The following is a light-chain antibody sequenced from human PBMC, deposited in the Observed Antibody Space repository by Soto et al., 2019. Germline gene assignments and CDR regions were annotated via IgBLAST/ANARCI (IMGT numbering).Light chain of an antibody. Sequence: QSVLTQPPSVSAAPGQKVTISCSGGSSNIGVNAVSWYQQLPGTAPKLLIYDDNKRPSGIPDRFSGSKSGTSATLGITGFQTGDEADSYCGYWASSLSAYVFGTGTKLTVL. V-gene: IGLV1-51*01. CDR2: DDN. CDR3: GYWASSLSAYV. J-gene: IGLJ1*01. CDR1: SSNIGVNA.